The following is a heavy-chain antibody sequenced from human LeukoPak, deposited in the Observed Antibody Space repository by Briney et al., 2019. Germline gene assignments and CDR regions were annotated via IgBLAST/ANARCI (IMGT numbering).Heavy chain of an antibody. Sequence: ASVKVSCKAFGYSFTSFGINWVLQAPGQGLEWMGWISAYNGHTNYAQKFQGRVTMTTDTSTNTANMELRSLRSDDTAVYYCARGTWETAARPYSFDTWGQGTLVTVSS. J-gene: IGHJ4*02. D-gene: IGHD1-26*01. CDR3: ARGTWETAARPYSFDT. CDR2: ISAYNGHT. CDR1: GYSFTSFG. V-gene: IGHV1-18*01.